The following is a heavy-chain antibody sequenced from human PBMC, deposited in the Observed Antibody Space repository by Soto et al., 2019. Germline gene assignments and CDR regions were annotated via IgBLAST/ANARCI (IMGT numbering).Heavy chain of an antibody. J-gene: IGHJ4*02. V-gene: IGHV3-23*01. CDR2: ISGGSDAT. Sequence: VQLLESGGSLVQPGGSLSLSCVASGFTFGSYAMNWVRQAPGKGLEWISAISGGSDATFYADSVTGRFTISRDDSKNTLYLQLQSLRYDATAVYYCAKDRTYDVGGGQRYVDYWGQGTLITVSS. D-gene: IGHD3-3*01. CDR1: GFTFGSYA. CDR3: AKDRTYDVGGGQRYVDY.